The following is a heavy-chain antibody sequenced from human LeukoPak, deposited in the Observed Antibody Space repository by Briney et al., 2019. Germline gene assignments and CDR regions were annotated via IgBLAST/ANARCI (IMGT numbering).Heavy chain of an antibody. CDR1: GFTFSNAW. CDR2: IKSKTDGGTT. J-gene: IGHJ4*02. V-gene: IGHV3-15*01. D-gene: IGHD4-23*01. CDR3: TTDKMTTVVSSTLAGPDY. Sequence: NAGGSLRLSCAASGFTFSNAWMSWVRQAPGKGLEWVGRIKSKTDGGTTDYAAPVKGRFTISRDDSKNTLYLQMNSLKTEDTAVYYCTTDKMTTVVSSTLAGPDYWGQGTLVTVSS.